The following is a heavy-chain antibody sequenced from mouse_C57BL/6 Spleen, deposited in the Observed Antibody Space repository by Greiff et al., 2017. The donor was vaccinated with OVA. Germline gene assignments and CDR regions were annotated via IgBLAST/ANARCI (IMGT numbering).Heavy chain of an antibody. J-gene: IGHJ2*01. D-gene: IGHD2-4*01. Sequence: EVKLVESGGGLVKPGGSLKLSCAASGFTFSDYGMHWVRQAPEKGLEWVAYISSGSSTIYYADTVKGRFTISRDNAKNTLFLQMTSLRSEDTAVFYCARDDYDRNSCDYWGQGTTLTVSS. CDR2: ISSGSSTI. CDR1: GFTFSDYG. CDR3: ARDDYDRNSCDY. V-gene: IGHV5-17*01.